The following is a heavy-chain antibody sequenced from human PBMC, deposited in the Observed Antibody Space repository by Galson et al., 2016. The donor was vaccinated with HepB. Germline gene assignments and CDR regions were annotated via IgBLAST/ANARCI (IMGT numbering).Heavy chain of an antibody. CDR2: SSNSGTT. CDR1: SGSINSDGYY. J-gene: IGHJ1*01. D-gene: IGHD6-13*01. V-gene: IGHV4-31*03. CDR3: ATPSSTLEH. Sequence: TLSLTCTVSSGSINSDGYYWTWLRQHSGKGLEWIGFSSNSGTTDYNPSLQSRVHISVDTSKNQFSLRLNSVTAADTAVYYCATPSSTLEHWGQGTLVTVSS.